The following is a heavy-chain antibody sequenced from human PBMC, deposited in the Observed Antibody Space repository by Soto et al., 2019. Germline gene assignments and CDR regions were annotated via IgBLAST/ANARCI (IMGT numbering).Heavy chain of an antibody. CDR1: GYTFNRFG. V-gene: IGHV1-18*01. J-gene: IGHJ5*02. Sequence: QARLVQSGAEVQKPGASVKVSCKGSGYTFNRFGVAWVRQAPGQGLEWMGWISGNNGDTDYAQKFQDRVTMTTDTSTTTAYMEVSSLRSDDTAVYYCAKSGDGNWFETWGQGTLVIVSS. CDR3: AKSGDGNWFET. CDR2: ISGNNGDT.